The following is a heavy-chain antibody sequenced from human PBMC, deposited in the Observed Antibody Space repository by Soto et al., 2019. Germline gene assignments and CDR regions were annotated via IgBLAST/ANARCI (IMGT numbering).Heavy chain of an antibody. V-gene: IGHV3-9*01. Sequence: EVQLVESGGGLVQPGRSLRLSCAASGFTFDDYAMHWVRQAPGKGLEWVSGISWNSGSIGYADSVKGRFTISRDNAKNSLYRQMNSLRAEDTALYYCAKDTRDGTTGFDYWGQGTLVTVSS. J-gene: IGHJ4*02. CDR1: GFTFDDYA. CDR3: AKDTRDGTTGFDY. D-gene: IGHD1-7*01. CDR2: ISWNSGSI.